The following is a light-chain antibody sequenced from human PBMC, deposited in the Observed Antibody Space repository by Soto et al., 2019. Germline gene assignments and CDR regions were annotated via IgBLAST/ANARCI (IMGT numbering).Light chain of an antibody. CDR2: TSG. J-gene: IGKJ2*01. CDR1: QRITTY. V-gene: IGKV1-39*01. Sequence: IHMTQSPSSLSASVGDRITVTCRASQRITTYVNWYQLKPGEAPKLLISTSGTLQRGVPSRFSCSGSGTDFTLTITGLQPADFATYFCQQTYSTPYTFGQGTKLEIK. CDR3: QQTYSTPYT.